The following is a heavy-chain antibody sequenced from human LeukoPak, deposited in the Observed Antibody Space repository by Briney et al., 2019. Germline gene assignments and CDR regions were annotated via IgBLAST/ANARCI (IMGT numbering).Heavy chain of an antibody. D-gene: IGHD3-16*01. CDR1: GYTFTGYH. V-gene: IGHV1-2*06. CDR3: ARVTFGGVTSDRFDP. J-gene: IGHJ5*02. CDR2: INPNSGDT. Sequence: GASVKVSCKASGYTFTGYHMHWVRQAPGQGLEWMGRINPNSGDTNYAQKFQGRVTMTRDTSISTAYMELSSLRSEDTAVYYCARVTFGGVTSDRFDPWGQGTLVTVSS.